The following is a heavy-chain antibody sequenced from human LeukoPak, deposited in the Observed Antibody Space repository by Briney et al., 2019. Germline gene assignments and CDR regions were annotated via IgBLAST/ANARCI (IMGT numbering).Heavy chain of an antibody. Sequence: ASVKVSCKASGYTFTSYYIHWVRQAPGQGLEWMGIVNPRGGSTGYAQKFQGRVTVTRDASTSTVYMELSSLRSEDTAVYYCARELGFGDETDHWGQGTLVTVSS. J-gene: IGHJ4*02. V-gene: IGHV1-46*01. CDR1: GYTFTSYY. D-gene: IGHD3-10*01. CDR2: VNPRGGST. CDR3: ARELGFGDETDH.